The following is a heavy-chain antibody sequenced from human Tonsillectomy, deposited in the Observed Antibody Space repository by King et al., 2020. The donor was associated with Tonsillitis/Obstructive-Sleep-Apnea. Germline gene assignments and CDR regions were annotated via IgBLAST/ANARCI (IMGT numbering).Heavy chain of an antibody. Sequence: VQLVESGGGLVQPGGSLRLSCAASGFTISRSWMHWVRQAPGKGLVWVSRINSDGSSTSYADSVKGRFPISRDNAKNTLYLQMKSLRVEDTGVYFCARGPEGILYRLDVWGKGTTVTVFS. CDR2: INSDGSST. V-gene: IGHV3-74*01. CDR3: ARGPEGILYRLDV. D-gene: IGHD2-8*02. J-gene: IGHJ6*04. CDR1: GFTISRSW.